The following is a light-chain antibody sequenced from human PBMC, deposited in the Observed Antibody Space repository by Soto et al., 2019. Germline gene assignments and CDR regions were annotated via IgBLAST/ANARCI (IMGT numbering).Light chain of an antibody. V-gene: IGKV3-20*01. Sequence: EIVLTQSPGTLSLSPGERATLSCRASQTVRNNYLAWYQQKPGQAPRLXIYDASSRATGIPDRFSGGGSGTEFTLTISRLEPEDFAVYYCQQFSSYPLTFGGGTKVDIK. CDR2: DAS. CDR1: QTVRNNY. J-gene: IGKJ4*01. CDR3: QQFSSYPLT.